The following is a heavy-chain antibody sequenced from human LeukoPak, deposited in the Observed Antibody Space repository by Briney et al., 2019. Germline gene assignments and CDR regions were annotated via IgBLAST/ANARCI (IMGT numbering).Heavy chain of an antibody. V-gene: IGHV3-9*01. CDR2: ISWNSGSI. J-gene: IGHJ4*02. D-gene: IGHD2-2*01. CDR3: AKDILEEPAAMMEY. Sequence: GGSLRLSCAASGFTFDDYAMHWVRQAPGKGLEWVSGISWNSGSIGYADSVKGRFTISRDNAKNSLYPQMSSLRAEDTALYYCAKDILEEPAAMMEYWGQGTLVTVSS. CDR1: GFTFDDYA.